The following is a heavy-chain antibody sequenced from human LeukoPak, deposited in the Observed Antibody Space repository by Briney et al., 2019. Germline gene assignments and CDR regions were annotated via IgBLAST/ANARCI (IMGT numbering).Heavy chain of an antibody. CDR3: ARVSGYDFWSGYLDY. D-gene: IGHD3-3*01. J-gene: IGHJ4*02. CDR1: GFTFDDYA. V-gene: IGHV3-9*01. Sequence: GGSLRLSCAASGFTFDDYAMHWVRQAPGKGLEWVSGISWNSGNIDYADSVKGRFTISRDNAKNTLYLQMNSLRAEDTAVYYCARVSGYDFWSGYLDYWGQGTLVTVSS. CDR2: ISWNSGNI.